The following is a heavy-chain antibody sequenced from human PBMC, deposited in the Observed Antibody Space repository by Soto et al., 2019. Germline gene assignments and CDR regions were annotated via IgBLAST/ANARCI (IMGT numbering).Heavy chain of an antibody. CDR1: GFTFSSYG. Sequence: GGSLRLSCAASGFTFSSYGMHWVRQAPGKGLEWVAVIWYDGSNKYYADSVEGRFTISRDNSKNTLYLQMNSLRAEDTAVYYCARATYGSSWPDDAFDIWGQGTMVTVSS. D-gene: IGHD6-13*01. V-gene: IGHV3-33*01. CDR2: IWYDGSNK. J-gene: IGHJ3*02. CDR3: ARATYGSSWPDDAFDI.